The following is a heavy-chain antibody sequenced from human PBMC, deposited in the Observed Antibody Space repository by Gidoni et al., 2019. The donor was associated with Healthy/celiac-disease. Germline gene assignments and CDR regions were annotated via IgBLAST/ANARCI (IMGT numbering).Heavy chain of an antibody. V-gene: IGHV3-21*01. CDR2: ISSSSSYR. J-gene: IGHJ4*02. CDR1: GFTFSSYS. CDR3: ARDDYYGDGPY. Sequence: EVQLVESGGGLVKPGGSLRRSCAASGFTFSSYSLNWARQAPGKGLEWVASISSSSSYRYDADSVKGRFTISRDNAKNSLYLQMNSLRAEDTAVYYCARDDYYGDGPYWGQGTLVTVSS. D-gene: IGHD4-17*01.